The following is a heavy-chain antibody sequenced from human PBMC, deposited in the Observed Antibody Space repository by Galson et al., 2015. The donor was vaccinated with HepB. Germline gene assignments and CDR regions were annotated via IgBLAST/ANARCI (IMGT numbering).Heavy chain of an antibody. CDR3: ATLTVVPAAHDAFDI. J-gene: IGHJ3*02. V-gene: IGHV1-24*01. Sequence: SVKVSCKVSGYTLTELSMHWVRQAPGKGLEWMGGFDPEDGETIYAQKFQGRVTMTEDTSTDTAYMELSSLRSEDTAVYYCATLTVVPAAHDAFDIWGQGTMVTVSS. CDR1: GYTLTELS. CDR2: FDPEDGET. D-gene: IGHD2-2*01.